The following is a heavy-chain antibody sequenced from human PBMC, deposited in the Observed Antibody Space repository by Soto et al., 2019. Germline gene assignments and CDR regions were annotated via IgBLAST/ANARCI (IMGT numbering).Heavy chain of an antibody. CDR1: GFTFSTFA. CDR3: ARGGPRDGYRDLDY. Sequence: VGSLRLSCAVSGFTFSTFAMTWVRQAPGKGLEWVSTITNSGDSTYYADSVKGRFTISRDNSKSTLFLQISGLRTEDTALYYCARGGPRDGYRDLDYWGQGTQVTVSS. V-gene: IGHV3-23*01. CDR2: ITNSGDST. D-gene: IGHD5-18*01. J-gene: IGHJ4*02.